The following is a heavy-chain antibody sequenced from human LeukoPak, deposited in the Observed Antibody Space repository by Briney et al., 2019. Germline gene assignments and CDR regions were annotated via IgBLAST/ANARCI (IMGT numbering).Heavy chain of an antibody. V-gene: IGHV4-59*08. CDR1: GGSISSYY. CDR3: ASIVYYGSGSPPIGFDP. Sequence: SETLSLTCTVSGGSISSYYWSWIRQPPGKGLEWIGYIYYSGSTNCNPSLKSRVTISVDTSKNQFSLKLSSVTAADTAVYYCASIVYYGSGSPPIGFDPWGQGTLVTVSS. D-gene: IGHD3-10*01. CDR2: IYYSGST. J-gene: IGHJ5*02.